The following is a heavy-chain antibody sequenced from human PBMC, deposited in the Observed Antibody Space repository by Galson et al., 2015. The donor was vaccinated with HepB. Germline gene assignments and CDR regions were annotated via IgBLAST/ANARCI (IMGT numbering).Heavy chain of an antibody. J-gene: IGHJ4*02. Sequence: SLRLSCAVSGFTFSDYYMSWIRPAPGKGLEWISYISSNTLYTNYADSVKGRFTISRDTAKTSLYLQINGLRAEDTAVYYCAIVADADYGDHTHFDSWGQGTLVTVSS. D-gene: IGHD4-17*01. CDR2: ISSNTLYT. CDR1: GFTFSDYY. CDR3: AIVADADYGDHTHFDS. V-gene: IGHV3-11*06.